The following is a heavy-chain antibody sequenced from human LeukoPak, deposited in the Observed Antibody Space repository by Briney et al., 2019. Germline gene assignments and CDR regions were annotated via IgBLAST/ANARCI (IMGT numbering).Heavy chain of an antibody. CDR2: ISSSGSTI. D-gene: IGHD5-18*01. Sequence: PGGSLRLSCAASGFTFSSYEMNWVRQAPGKGLEWVSYISSSGSTIYYADSVKGRFTISRDNAKNSLYLQMNSLRAEDTAVYYCARGFRVQLWLYYYYYMDVWGKGTTVTISS. J-gene: IGHJ6*03. CDR3: ARGFRVQLWLYYYYYMDV. CDR1: GFTFSSYE. V-gene: IGHV3-48*03.